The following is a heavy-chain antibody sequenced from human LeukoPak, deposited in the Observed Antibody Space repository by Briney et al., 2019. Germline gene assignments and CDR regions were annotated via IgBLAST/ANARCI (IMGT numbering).Heavy chain of an antibody. V-gene: IGHV4-34*01. J-gene: IGHJ4*02. CDR1: GGSFSGYY. CDR2: INHSGST. Sequence: SETLSLTCAVYGGSFSGYYWSWIRQPPGRGLEWIGEINHSGSTNYNPSLKSRVTISVDTSKNQFSLELSSVTAADTAVYYCARADVRQFDYWGQGTLVTVSS. CDR3: ARADVRQFDY.